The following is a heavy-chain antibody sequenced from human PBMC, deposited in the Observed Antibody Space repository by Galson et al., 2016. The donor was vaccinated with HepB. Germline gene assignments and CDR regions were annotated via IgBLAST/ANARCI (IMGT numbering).Heavy chain of an antibody. CDR2: IAGDGNKK. D-gene: IGHD2-21*01. CDR1: GFTFSFSVYW. CDR3: KGYSAGDH. V-gene: IGHV3-7*05. J-gene: IGHJ4*02. Sequence: SLRLSCAASGFTFSFSVYWMSWVRQAPGKGLEWVANIAGDGNKKYYVDSVKGRFTISRDNSKNTLCLQVNILRVEDTAVYYCKGYSAGDHWGQGTLVTVSS.